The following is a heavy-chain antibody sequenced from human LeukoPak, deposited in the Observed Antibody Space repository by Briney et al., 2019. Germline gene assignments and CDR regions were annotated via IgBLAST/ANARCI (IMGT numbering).Heavy chain of an antibody. CDR3: CQLCNTMTGGF. CDR1: GFTFSSYE. D-gene: IGHD3-10*02. CDR2: ISSSGSTI. J-gene: IGHJ6*04. V-gene: IGHV3-48*03. Sequence: GGSLRLFCAASGFTFSSYEMNWVRQAPGKGLEWVSYISSSGSTIYYADSVKGRFTISRDNAKNSLYLQMNSLRAEDTAVYYFCQLCNTMTGGFWGKGTRVTVSS.